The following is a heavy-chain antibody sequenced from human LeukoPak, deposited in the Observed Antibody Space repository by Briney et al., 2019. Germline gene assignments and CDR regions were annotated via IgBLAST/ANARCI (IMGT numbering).Heavy chain of an antibody. V-gene: IGHV1-18*01. J-gene: IGHJ2*01. Sequence: GESLKISCKGSGYTFTSYGISWVRQAPGQGLEWMGWISAYNGNTNYAQKLQGRVTMTTDTSTSTAYMELRSLRSDDTAVYYCARDLMRDIVVVPAAINRYWYFDLWGRGTLVTVSS. D-gene: IGHD2-2*01. CDR2: ISAYNGNT. CDR3: ARDLMRDIVVVPAAINRYWYFDL. CDR1: GYTFTSYG.